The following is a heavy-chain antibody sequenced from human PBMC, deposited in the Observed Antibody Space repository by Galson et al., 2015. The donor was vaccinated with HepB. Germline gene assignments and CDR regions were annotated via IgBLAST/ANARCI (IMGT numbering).Heavy chain of an antibody. Sequence: SVKVSCKASGYTFTGYYMHWVRQAPGQGLEWMGWINPNSGGTNYAQKFQGRVTMTRDTSISTAYLQWSSLKASDTAMYYCASHPYSSSSHWFDPWGQGTLVTVSS. CDR2: INPNSGGT. J-gene: IGHJ5*02. CDR1: GYTFTGYY. D-gene: IGHD6-6*01. CDR3: ASHPYSSSSHWFDP. V-gene: IGHV1-2*02.